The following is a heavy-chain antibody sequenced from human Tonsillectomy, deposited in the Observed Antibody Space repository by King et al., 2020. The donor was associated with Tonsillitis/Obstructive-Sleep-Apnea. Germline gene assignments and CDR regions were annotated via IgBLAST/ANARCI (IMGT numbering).Heavy chain of an antibody. CDR1: GGSISSYY. V-gene: IGHV4-59*01. J-gene: IGHJ5*02. CDR2: IYYSGST. CDR3: ARDRLNWGSDGGWFDP. D-gene: IGHD7-27*01. Sequence: QLQESGPGLVKPSETLSLTCTVSGGSISSYYWSWIRQPPGKGLEWIGYIYYSGSTNYNPSLKSRVTISVDTSKNQFSLKLSPVTAADTAVYYCARDRLNWGSDGGWFDPWGQGTLVTVSS.